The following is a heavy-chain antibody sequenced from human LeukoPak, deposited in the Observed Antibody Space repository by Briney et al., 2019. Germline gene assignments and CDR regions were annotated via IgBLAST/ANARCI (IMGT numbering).Heavy chain of an antibody. Sequence: PSETLSLTCAVYGGSFSGYYWSWIRQPPGKGLELVGEINHSGSTNYNPSLKSRVTISVDTSKNQSSLKLSSVTAADTAVYYCARGRYIVVVPAAITLYNWFDPWGQGTLVTVSS. J-gene: IGHJ5*02. CDR2: INHSGST. CDR3: ARGRYIVVVPAAITLYNWFDP. V-gene: IGHV4-34*01. CDR1: GGSFSGYY. D-gene: IGHD2-2*02.